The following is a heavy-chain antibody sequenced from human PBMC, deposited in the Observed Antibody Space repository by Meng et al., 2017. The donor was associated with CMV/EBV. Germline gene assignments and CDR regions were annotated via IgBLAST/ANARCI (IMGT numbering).Heavy chain of an antibody. CDR2: ISSSSSYI. CDR3: ARNERSSLGY. V-gene: IGHV3-21*01. D-gene: IGHD1-26*01. CDR1: GFTFSSYS. Sequence: GESLKISCAASGFTFSSYSMNWVRQAPGKGLEWVSSISSSSSYIYYADSVKGRFTISRDNAKNSLYLQMNSLRAEDTAVYYCARNERSSLGYWGQGTLVTVSS. J-gene: IGHJ4*02.